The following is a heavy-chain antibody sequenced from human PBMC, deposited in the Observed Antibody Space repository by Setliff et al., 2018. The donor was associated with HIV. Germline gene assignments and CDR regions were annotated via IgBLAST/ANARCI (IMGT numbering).Heavy chain of an antibody. CDR1: GGSLSGYH. Sequence: SETLSLTCGVYGGSLSGYHWSWIRLPPGKGLEWIGEINHSGSTNYNASFKSRVTISVDTSKNQFSLKLSSVTAADTAVYYCARASSSGYTYNWFDPWGQGTLVTVSS. CDR3: ARASSSGYTYNWFDP. J-gene: IGHJ5*02. CDR2: INHSGST. V-gene: IGHV4-34*01. D-gene: IGHD3-22*01.